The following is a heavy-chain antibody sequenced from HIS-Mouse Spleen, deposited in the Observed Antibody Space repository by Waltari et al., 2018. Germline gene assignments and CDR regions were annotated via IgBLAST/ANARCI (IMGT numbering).Heavy chain of an antibody. CDR1: GGPIRSSRYY. J-gene: IGHJ2*01. CDR2: IYYSGST. Sequence: QLQLQESGPGLVQPLETLSLPCPVLGGPIRSSRYYWGGIRQPPGKGLEWIGSIYYSGSTYYNPSLKSRVTISVDTSKNQFSLKLSSVTAADTAVYYCAREIPYSSSWYDWYFDLWGRGTLVTVSS. V-gene: IGHV4-39*07. CDR3: AREIPYSSSWYDWYFDL. D-gene: IGHD6-13*01.